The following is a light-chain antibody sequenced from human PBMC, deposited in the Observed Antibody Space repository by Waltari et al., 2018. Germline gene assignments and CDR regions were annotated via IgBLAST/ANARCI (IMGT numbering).Light chain of an antibody. CDR3: QQYNNWPRT. CDR1: QTVGSN. CDR2: GAS. V-gene: IGKV3-15*01. J-gene: IGKJ1*01. Sequence: EVVMTQSPVTLSVSPGERATLSCRASQTVGSNLAWYHQKPGQAPRLLVYGASTRATGIPDRISGSGSGTEFTRTISSLQSEDFAVYYCQQYNNWPRTFGQGTKVEIK.